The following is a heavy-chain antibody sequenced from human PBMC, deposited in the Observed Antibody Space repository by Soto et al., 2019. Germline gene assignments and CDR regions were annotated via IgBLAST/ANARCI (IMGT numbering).Heavy chain of an antibody. V-gene: IGHV2-5*02. D-gene: IGHD3-3*01. CDR1: GFSLTTSGVG. CDR3: AHRVLRTVFGLVTTTAIYFDF. J-gene: IGHJ4*02. CDR2: IYWDDDK. Sequence: QITLNESGPTVVRPTETLTLTCRFSGFSLTTSGVGVGWIRQSPGKAPVWLALIYWDDDKGYSASLKSRLTITKDTSKNQVVLTVSDLDPTDTATYYCAHRVLRTVFGLVTTTAIYFDFWGQGTPVAVSS.